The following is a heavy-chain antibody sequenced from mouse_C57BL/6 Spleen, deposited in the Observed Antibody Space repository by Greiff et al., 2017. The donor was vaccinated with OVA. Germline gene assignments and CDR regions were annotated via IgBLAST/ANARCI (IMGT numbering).Heavy chain of an antibody. CDR2: INPSNGGT. Sequence: QVHVKQPGTELVKPGASVKLSCKASGYTFTSYWMHWVKQRPGQGLEWIGNINPSNGGTNYNEKFKSKATLTVDKSSSTAYMQLSSLTSEDSAVYYCARSDHYYAMDYWGQGTSVTVSS. CDR3: ARSDHYYAMDY. V-gene: IGHV1-53*01. CDR1: GYTFTSYW. J-gene: IGHJ4*01.